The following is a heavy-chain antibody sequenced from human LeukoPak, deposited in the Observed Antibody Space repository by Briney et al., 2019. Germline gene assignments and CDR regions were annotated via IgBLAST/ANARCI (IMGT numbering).Heavy chain of an antibody. CDR2: IYYTGKT. CDR1: GGSISDITSY. V-gene: IGHV4-39*01. J-gene: IGHJ5*02. D-gene: IGHD3-3*01. CDR3: ARRFGFLDT. Sequence: SETLSLTCTVSGGSISDITSYWAWIRQPPGKGLEWIVCIYYTGKTYYNPSLKSRITISVDTSNNKFSLKLTSVTAADTAVYYCARRFGFLDTWGQGTLVTVSS.